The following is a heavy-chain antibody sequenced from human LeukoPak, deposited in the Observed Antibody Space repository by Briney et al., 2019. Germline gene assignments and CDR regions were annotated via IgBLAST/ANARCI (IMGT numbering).Heavy chain of an antibody. J-gene: IGHJ4*02. CDR2: INPSGGST. CDR3: ARHSLIGTTPFDY. Sequence: ASVKVSCKASGYSFISFYIHWVRQAPGQGLGWMGVINPSGGSTGYAQQFQGRVTMTRDTSTSTVYMELSSLRSEDTAVYYCARHSLIGTTPFDYWGQGTLVTVSS. CDR1: GYSFISFY. D-gene: IGHD1-20*01. V-gene: IGHV1-46*01.